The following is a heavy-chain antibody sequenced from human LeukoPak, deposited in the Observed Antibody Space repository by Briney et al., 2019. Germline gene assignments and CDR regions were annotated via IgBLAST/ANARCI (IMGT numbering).Heavy chain of an antibody. J-gene: IGHJ6*02. Sequence: GGSLRLSCAASGFSFSDFGMGWVRQAPGKGLEWVSVIYSGGSTYYADSVKGRFTISRDNSKNTLYLQMNSLRAEDTAVHYCARYFGYYYGMDVWGQGTTVTVS. V-gene: IGHV3-53*01. D-gene: IGHD2/OR15-2a*01. CDR2: IYSGGST. CDR1: GFSFSDFG. CDR3: ARYFGYYYGMDV.